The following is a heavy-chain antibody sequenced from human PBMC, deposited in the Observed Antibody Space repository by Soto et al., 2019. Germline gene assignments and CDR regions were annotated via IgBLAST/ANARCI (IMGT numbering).Heavy chain of an antibody. V-gene: IGHV1-18*01. J-gene: IGHJ6*03. D-gene: IGHD4-17*01. CDR2: ISTYNGNT. CDR3: ARTTVTASYSYMDV. Sequence: QVQLVQSGAEVKQPGASVKVSCKASGYTFTNYGFTWVRQAPGQGLEWLGWISTYNGNTKYAQKVQGRLTMTTDTSTSTANMELTSLRSDDTALYYWARTTVTASYSYMDVWGKGSTVTVSS. CDR1: GYTFTNYG.